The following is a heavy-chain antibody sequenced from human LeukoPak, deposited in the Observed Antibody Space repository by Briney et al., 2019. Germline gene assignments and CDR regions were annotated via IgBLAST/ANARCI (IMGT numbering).Heavy chain of an antibody. CDR1: GFTFSNFG. D-gene: IGHD2-21*01. V-gene: IGHV3-23*01. CDR2: IDASGRNT. Sequence: GGSLRLCCAASGFTFSNFGMAWVRQAPGKGLEWVSAIDASGRNTHYAGSVKGRFSISRDNAENSLYLQMNSLRDEDTGVYYCAIDEANCGGDCFVYWGQGILVTVSS. J-gene: IGHJ4*01. CDR3: AIDEANCGGDCFVY.